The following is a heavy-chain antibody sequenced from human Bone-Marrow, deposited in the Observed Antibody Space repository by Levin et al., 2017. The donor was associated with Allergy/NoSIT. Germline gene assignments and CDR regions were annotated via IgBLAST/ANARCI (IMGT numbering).Heavy chain of an antibody. CDR3: ARAARAAGRGGMDV. V-gene: IGHV3-21*01. CDR1: GFPFSTYG. Sequence: SCAPSGFPFSTYGMAWVRQAPGKGLEWVASITSTSKYIHYADSVQGRFTISRDNANNSLSLQMNRLRGEDTAVYYCARAARAAGRGGMDVWGQGTTVTVSS. J-gene: IGHJ6*02. CDR2: ITSTSKYI. D-gene: IGHD6-13*01.